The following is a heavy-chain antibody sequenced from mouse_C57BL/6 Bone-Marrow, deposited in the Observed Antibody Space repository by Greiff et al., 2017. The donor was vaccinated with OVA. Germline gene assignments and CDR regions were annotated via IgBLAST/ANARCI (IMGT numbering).Heavy chain of an antibody. Sequence: LQESGAELVRPGASVTLSCKASGYTFTDYEMHWVKQTPVHGLEWIGAIDPETGGTAYNQKFKGKAILTADKSSSTAYMELRSLTSEDSAVYYCRAGNYDFEGWGQGTTLTVSS. CDR1: GYTFTDYE. D-gene: IGHD2-1*01. CDR3: RAGNYDFEG. CDR2: IDPETGGT. V-gene: IGHV1-15*01. J-gene: IGHJ2*01.